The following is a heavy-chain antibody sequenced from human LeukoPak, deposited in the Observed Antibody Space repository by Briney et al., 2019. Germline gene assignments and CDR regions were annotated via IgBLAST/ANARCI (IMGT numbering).Heavy chain of an antibody. CDR2: IYYTGTT. Sequence: PSETLSLTCTISGDSTSTYFWSWIRQPPGKGLEWIGYIYYTGTTNYNPSLKSRVTISVDTSKNQFSLKVNSVTAADTGVYYCASKSTDHGELRFDYWGQGTLVTVSS. CDR1: GDSTSTYF. J-gene: IGHJ4*02. D-gene: IGHD4-17*01. CDR3: ASKSTDHGELRFDY. V-gene: IGHV4-59*01.